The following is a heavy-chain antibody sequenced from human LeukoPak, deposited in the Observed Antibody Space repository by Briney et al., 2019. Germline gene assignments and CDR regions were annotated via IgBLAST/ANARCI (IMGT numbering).Heavy chain of an antibody. V-gene: IGHV4-34*01. Sequence: PSETLSLTCAVYGGSFSGYYWSWIRQPPGKGLEWIGEINHSGSTNYNPSLKSRVTISVDTSKNQLSLKLSSVTAADTAVYYCARGLGYCTNGVCYYYYMDVWGKGTTVTVSS. J-gene: IGHJ6*03. CDR1: GGSFSGYY. D-gene: IGHD2-8*01. CDR2: INHSGST. CDR3: ARGLGYCTNGVCYYYYMDV.